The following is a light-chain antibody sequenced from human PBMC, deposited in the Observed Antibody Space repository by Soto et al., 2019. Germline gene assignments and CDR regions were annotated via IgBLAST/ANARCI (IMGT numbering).Light chain of an antibody. CDR1: SSDVGGYNY. CDR2: DVS. CDR3: SSYTSSGTFGV. Sequence: QSALTQPASVSGSPGQSITISCTGTSSDVGGYNYVSWYQQHPGKAPKLMIYDVSNRPSGVSNRFSGSKSGNTASLTISGLQAGDEADYYCSSYTSSGTFGVFGGGTKVTVL. V-gene: IGLV2-14*01. J-gene: IGLJ3*02.